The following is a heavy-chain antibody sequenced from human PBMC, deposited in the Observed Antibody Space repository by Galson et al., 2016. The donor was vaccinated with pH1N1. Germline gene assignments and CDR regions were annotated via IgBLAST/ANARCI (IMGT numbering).Heavy chain of an antibody. Sequence: ETLSLTCTVSGGSISGYYWSWIRQPPGKGLEWIGRIYSSGSTNYNPSLKSRVTMSVDTSKNQFSLKLSSVTAADTAVYYCARDHGFGSENMGDWFDPWGQGTLVTVSS. J-gene: IGHJ5*02. CDR2: IYSSGST. V-gene: IGHV4-4*07. D-gene: IGHD3-10*01. CDR1: GGSISGYY. CDR3: ARDHGFGSENMGDWFDP.